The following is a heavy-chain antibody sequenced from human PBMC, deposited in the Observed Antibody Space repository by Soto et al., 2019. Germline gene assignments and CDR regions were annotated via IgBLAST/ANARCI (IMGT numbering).Heavy chain of an antibody. D-gene: IGHD6-13*01. J-gene: IGHJ6*02. CDR1: GGTFSSYA. V-gene: IGHV1-69*01. CDR3: ARVPGIAAAGTPPRYYYYGMDV. Sequence: QVQLVQSGAEVKKPGSSVKVSCKASGGTFSSYAISWVRQAPGQGLEWMGGIIPIFGTANYAQKFQGRVTITADESTSTAYMELSSLRSEDTAVYYCARVPGIAAAGTPPRYYYYGMDVWGQGTTVTVS. CDR2: IIPIFGTA.